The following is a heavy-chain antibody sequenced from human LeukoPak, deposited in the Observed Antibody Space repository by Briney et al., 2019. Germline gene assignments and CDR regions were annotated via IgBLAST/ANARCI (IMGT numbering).Heavy chain of an antibody. V-gene: IGHV4-39*01. CDR3: ARRRGYGSGNYDDY. CDR2: IYYSGSA. D-gene: IGHD3-10*01. CDR1: GDSISSSNYY. Sequence: ASETLSLTCTVSGDSISSSNYYWGWIRQPPGEGLEWIANIYYSGSAYHNPSLKSRVTISVDTSKSQFSLRLSSVTAADTAVYYCARRRGYGSGNYDDYWGQGTLVTVSS. J-gene: IGHJ4*02.